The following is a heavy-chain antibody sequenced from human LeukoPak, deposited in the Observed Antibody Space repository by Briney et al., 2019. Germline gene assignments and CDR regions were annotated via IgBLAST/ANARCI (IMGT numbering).Heavy chain of an antibody. J-gene: IGHJ4*02. Sequence: SVTLSLTCTVSGGSISSYYWSWIRQPAGKGLEWIGRIYTSGSTNYNPSLKSRVTMSVDTSENQSSLKLSSVTAADTSVYYCAGQYCSSTSCYDLDYWGQRTLVTVSS. V-gene: IGHV4-4*07. CDR1: GGSISSYY. D-gene: IGHD2-2*01. CDR3: AGQYCSSTSCYDLDY. CDR2: IYTSGST.